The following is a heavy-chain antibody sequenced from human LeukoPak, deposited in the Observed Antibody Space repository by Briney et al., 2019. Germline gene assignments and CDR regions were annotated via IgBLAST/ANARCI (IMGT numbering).Heavy chain of an antibody. Sequence: SETLSLTCTVSGGSISSYYWSWIRQPAGKGLEWIGRIYTSGSTNYNPSLKSRVTMSVDTSKNQFSLKLSSVTPADTAVYYCARVVPYCSSTSCYTPLYSSSSYYYYYMDVWGKGTTVAVSS. CDR2: IYTSGST. D-gene: IGHD2-2*02. CDR3: ARVVPYCSSTSCYTPLYSSSSYYYYYMDV. CDR1: GGSISSYY. V-gene: IGHV4-4*07. J-gene: IGHJ6*03.